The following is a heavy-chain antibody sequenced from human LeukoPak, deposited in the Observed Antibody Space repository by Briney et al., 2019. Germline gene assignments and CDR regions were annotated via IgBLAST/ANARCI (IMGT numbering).Heavy chain of an antibody. CDR3: ARVEGATHPDYYYYYYMDV. CDR1: GGTFSSYA. CDR2: IIPIFGTA. D-gene: IGHD1-26*01. Sequence: AASVKVSCKASGGTFSSYAISWVRQAPGQGLEWMGGIIPIFGTANYAQKFQGRVTITTDESTSTAYMELSSLRSEDTAVYYCARVEGATHPDYYYYYYMDVWGKGTTVTVSS. V-gene: IGHV1-69*05. J-gene: IGHJ6*03.